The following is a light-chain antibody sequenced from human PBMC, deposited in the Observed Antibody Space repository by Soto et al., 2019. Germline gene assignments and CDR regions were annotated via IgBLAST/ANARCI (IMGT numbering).Light chain of an antibody. CDR3: QHSNSYSEA. J-gene: IGKJ1*01. CDR2: KAS. CDR1: QTISSW. Sequence: DIQMTQSPSTLSGSVGDRVTITCRASQTISSWLAWYQQKPGQAPKLLIYKASTLTSGVTSRFSGSGSGTEFTLTISNLQPDDFATYYCQHSNSYSEAFGQGTKVELK. V-gene: IGKV1-5*03.